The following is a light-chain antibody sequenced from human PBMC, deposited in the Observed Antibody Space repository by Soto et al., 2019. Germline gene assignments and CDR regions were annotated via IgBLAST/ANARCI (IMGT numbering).Light chain of an antibody. CDR2: LEGSGSY. J-gene: IGLJ3*02. CDR1: SGHISNI. V-gene: IGLV4-60*03. Sequence: QPVLTQSSSASASLGSSVKLTCTLSSGHISNIIAWHQQQPGKAPRYLMKLEGSGSYNKGSGVPDRFSGSSSGADRYLTISNLQSEDEADYYCETWDSNTRVFGGGTQLTVL. CDR3: ETWDSNTRV.